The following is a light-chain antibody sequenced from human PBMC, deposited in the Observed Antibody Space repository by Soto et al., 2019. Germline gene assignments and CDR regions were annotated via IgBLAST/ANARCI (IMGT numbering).Light chain of an antibody. V-gene: IGKV1-5*03. CDR1: QSISSW. CDR2: KAS. J-gene: IGKJ2*01. Sequence: DIQMTQSPSTLSASVGDRVTITCRASQSISSWLAWYQQKPGKAPKLLIYKASSLESGVPSRFSGSGSGTEFSLTISSLQPDDFATYYCQQYNSYPYTFGEGTKLEI. CDR3: QQYNSYPYT.